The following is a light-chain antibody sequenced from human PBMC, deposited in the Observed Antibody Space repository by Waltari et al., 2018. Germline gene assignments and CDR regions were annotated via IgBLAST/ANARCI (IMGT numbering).Light chain of an antibody. CDR3: QQYGSSLIT. CDR1: QSISSSS. Sequence: ETVLTQSPGTLSLSPGERATLSCRASQSISSSSLAWYQQKPGQAPRLLNYGASSRAAGIPDRFSGSGSGTDFTLTISKLEPEDFAVYYGQQYGSSLITFSQGTRLEI. V-gene: IGKV3-20*01. CDR2: GAS. J-gene: IGKJ5*01.